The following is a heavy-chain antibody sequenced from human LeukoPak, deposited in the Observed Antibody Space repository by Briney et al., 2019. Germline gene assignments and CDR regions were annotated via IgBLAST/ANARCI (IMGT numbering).Heavy chain of an antibody. D-gene: IGHD1-26*01. CDR1: GGTFSRFT. J-gene: IGHJ6*02. CDR2: INPSGGST. V-gene: IGHV1-46*01. Sequence: ASVKVSCKASGGTFSRFTISWVRQAPGQGLEWMGIINPSGGSTSYAQKFQGRVTMTRDTSTSTVYMELSSLRSEDTAVYYCARDRGVGATSAAYGMDVWGQGTTVTVSS. CDR3: ARDRGVGATSAAYGMDV.